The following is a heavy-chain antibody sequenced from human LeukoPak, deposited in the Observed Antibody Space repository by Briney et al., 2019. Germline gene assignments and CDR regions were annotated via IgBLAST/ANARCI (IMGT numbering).Heavy chain of an antibody. Sequence: GGSLRLSCAASGFTVSSNYMTWVRQAPGKGLEWVSVIYSDGRTYYADSVKGRFTFSRDNSKNTLYLQMNSLRADDTAVYYCARETYYGWGGPSPFDYWGQGTLVTVSS. CDR1: GFTVSSNY. J-gene: IGHJ4*02. V-gene: IGHV3-53*01. CDR3: ARETYYGWGGPSPFDY. CDR2: IYSDGRT. D-gene: IGHD3-10*01.